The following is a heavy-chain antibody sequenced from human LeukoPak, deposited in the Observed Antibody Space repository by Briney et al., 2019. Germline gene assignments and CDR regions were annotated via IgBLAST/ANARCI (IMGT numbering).Heavy chain of an antibody. J-gene: IGHJ4*02. V-gene: IGHV3-7*01. CDR1: EFIFDRSW. D-gene: IGHD1-1*01. CDR3: AIWTSGNY. Sequence: PGGSLRLSCAASEFIFDRSWVNWVRQAPGKGLEWVANMDPSGSQKRYVDSVKGRFTISKDNPGTSLYLDMYGLRAEDTAKYYCAIWTSGNYWGQGTLVTVSS. CDR2: MDPSGSQK.